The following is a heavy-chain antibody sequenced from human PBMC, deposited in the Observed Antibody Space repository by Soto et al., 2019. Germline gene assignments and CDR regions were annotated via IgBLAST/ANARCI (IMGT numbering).Heavy chain of an antibody. CDR2: MNPSSGNT. D-gene: IGHD3-22*01. CDR1: GYTFTSYD. J-gene: IGHJ4*02. V-gene: IGHV1-8*01. Sequence: ASVKVSCKASGYTFTSYDINWVRQATGQGLEWMGWMNPSSGNTGYAQKFQGRVTMTRNTSISTAYMELSSLRSEDTAVYYCARGSYLYYYDSSGYYSGGIAGYWGQGTLVTVSS. CDR3: ARGSYLYYYDSSGYYSGGIAGY.